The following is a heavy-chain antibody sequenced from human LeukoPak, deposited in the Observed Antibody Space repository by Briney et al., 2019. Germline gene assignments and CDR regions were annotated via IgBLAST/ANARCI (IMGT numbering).Heavy chain of an antibody. J-gene: IGHJ6*02. V-gene: IGHV3-7*01. CDR2: IKLDGSEK. D-gene: IGHD3-22*01. CDR1: GFTFGKYW. Sequence: GGSLRLSCVASGFTFGKYWMSWVRQAPGKGLEWVANIKLDGSEKNYVDSVKGRFTISRDNTKNSLYLQMNSLRAEDTAVYYCARAPRITMIVVVSAYYYGMDVWGQGTTVTVSS. CDR3: ARAPRITMIVVVSAYYYGMDV.